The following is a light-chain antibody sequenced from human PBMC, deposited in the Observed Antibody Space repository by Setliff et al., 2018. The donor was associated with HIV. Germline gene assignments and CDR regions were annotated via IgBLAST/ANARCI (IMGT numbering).Light chain of an antibody. CDR1: SSDIGGYNY. CDR3: SSYTSSSTPYV. V-gene: IGLV2-14*03. CDR2: DVS. J-gene: IGLJ1*01. Sequence: QSALTQPASVSGSPGQSITISCTGTSSDIGGYNYVSWYQQHPGKAPKLIIYDVSNRPSGVSNRFSGSKSGNTASLTISGLQAEDEADYYCSSYTSSSTPYVFGTGTKVT.